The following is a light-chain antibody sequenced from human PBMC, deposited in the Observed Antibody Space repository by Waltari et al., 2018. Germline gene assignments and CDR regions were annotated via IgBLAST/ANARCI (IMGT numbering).Light chain of an antibody. CDR1: SLRSYY. Sequence: SSELTQDPTVSVAMGQTVRITCQGDSLRSYYASWYQQRPGQAPILVIFAKNNRPSGVQDRLSGSSLDNTSGLTITGAQAEDEAAYYCHSRDASGVGGSFGGGTKLTVL. CDR2: AKN. V-gene: IGLV3-19*01. CDR3: HSRDASGVGGS. J-gene: IGLJ2*01.